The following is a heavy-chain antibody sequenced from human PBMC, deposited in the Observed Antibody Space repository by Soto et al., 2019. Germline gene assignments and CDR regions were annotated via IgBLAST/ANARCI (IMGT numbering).Heavy chain of an antibody. Sequence: QVQLVESGGGVVQPGRSLRLSCAASRFSFSTYSMHWVRQAPGKGLEWVAVLAYDGSNKYYADSVKGRFTISRDKSKNTLYLQMNSLRVEDTAVYYCARDREDFWSGPPPVPPSDYWGQGTLVTVSS. D-gene: IGHD3-3*01. CDR3: ARDREDFWSGPPPVPPSDY. CDR2: LAYDGSNK. J-gene: IGHJ4*02. V-gene: IGHV3-30-3*01. CDR1: RFSFSTYS.